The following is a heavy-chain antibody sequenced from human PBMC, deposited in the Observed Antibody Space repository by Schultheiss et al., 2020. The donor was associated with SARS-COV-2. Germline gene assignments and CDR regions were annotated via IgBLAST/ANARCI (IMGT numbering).Heavy chain of an antibody. J-gene: IGHJ4*02. CDR2: INLSGST. Sequence: SETLSLTCTVSGGSISSSSYYWSWIRQPPGKGLEWIGEINLSGSTNYNPSLKSRVTISLDTSKNQFSLKLSSVTAADTAVYYCARGNRRFLEWLLPLYYDYWGQGTLVTVSS. CDR3: ARGNRRFLEWLLPLYYDY. CDR1: GGSISSSSYY. V-gene: IGHV4-39*07. D-gene: IGHD3-3*01.